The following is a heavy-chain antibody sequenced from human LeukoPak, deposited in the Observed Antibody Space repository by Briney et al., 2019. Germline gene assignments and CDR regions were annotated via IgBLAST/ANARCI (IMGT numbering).Heavy chain of an antibody. CDR3: ARDRGYYGSGSIDY. Sequence: SQTLSLTCTVSGGSISSNSYFWGWIRQPPGKGLEWIGSIYYSGSTYYNPSLKSRVTISVDTSKNQFSLRVSSVTAADTAVYSCARDRGYYGSGSIDYWGQGTLVTVSS. V-gene: IGHV4-39*07. CDR1: GGSISSNSYF. CDR2: IYYSGST. D-gene: IGHD3-10*01. J-gene: IGHJ4*02.